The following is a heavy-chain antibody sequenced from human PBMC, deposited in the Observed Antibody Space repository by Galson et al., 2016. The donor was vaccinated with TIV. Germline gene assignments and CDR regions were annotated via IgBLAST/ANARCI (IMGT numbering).Heavy chain of an antibody. CDR2: VSGSGGST. D-gene: IGHD6-13*01. J-gene: IGHJ5*01. V-gene: IGHV3-23*01. CDR3: AKDREMYIAATGASDS. Sequence: SLRLSCAASGFTFSNYAMNWVRQGPGKGLEWVSVVSGSGGSTYYADSVKGRFTVSRDNSKNTLYLQMNSLRAEDTAIYYCAKDREMYIAATGASDSWGQGTPVTVSS. CDR1: GFTFSNYA.